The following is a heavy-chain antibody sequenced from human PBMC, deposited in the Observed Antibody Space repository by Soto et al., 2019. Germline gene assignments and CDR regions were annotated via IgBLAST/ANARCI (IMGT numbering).Heavy chain of an antibody. D-gene: IGHD4-17*01. Sequence: EVQLVESGGGLVQPGGSLRLDCVASGLTFSASYMIWVRQAPGKGLEWVACTNGDGSHINYGDSVKGRFTMSRDNAKSSLFLQMNSLRAEDTAVYYCARDPAYGAIDYWGQGTLVTVSS. J-gene: IGHJ4*02. CDR1: GLTFSASY. V-gene: IGHV3-7*01. CDR2: TNGDGSHI. CDR3: ARDPAYGAIDY.